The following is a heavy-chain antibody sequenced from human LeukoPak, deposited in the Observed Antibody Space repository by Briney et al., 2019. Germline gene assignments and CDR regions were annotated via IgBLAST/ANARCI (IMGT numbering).Heavy chain of an antibody. V-gene: IGHV1-69*04. CDR3: ARGGRRLFQLISDY. D-gene: IGHD3-22*01. CDR1: GGTFSSYA. Sequence: SVKVSCKASGGTFSSYAISWVRQAPGQGLEWMRRIIPILGIANYAQKFQGRVTMTTDTSTSTAYMELRSLRSDDTAVYYCARGGRRLFQLISDYWGQGTLVTVSS. J-gene: IGHJ4*02. CDR2: IIPILGIA.